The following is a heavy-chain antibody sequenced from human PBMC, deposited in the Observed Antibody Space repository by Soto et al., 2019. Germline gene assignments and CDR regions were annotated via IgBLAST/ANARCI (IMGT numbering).Heavy chain of an antibody. CDR1: GGSISTSGYH. CDR3: ARDRDYYYMDV. Sequence: PSETLSLTCTVSGGSISTSGYHWDWIRQPPGKGLEWIGYIYYTGSTNYNPSLKSRVTISVDTSKNQFSLKLSSVTAADTAVYYCARDRDYYYMDVWGKGTTVTVSS. J-gene: IGHJ6*03. V-gene: IGHV4-61*08. D-gene: IGHD3-10*01. CDR2: IYYTGST.